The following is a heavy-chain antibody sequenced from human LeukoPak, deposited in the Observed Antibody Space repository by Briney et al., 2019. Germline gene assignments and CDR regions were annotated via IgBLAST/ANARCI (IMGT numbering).Heavy chain of an antibody. V-gene: IGHV3-7*03. CDR1: VFTFSTYW. CDR2: IKQDGSEK. J-gene: IGHJ2*01. Sequence: GGSLRLSCAASVFTFSTYWMNWVRQAPGKGLEWVANIKQDGSEKYYVDSVKGRFTLSRDSAKNSLYLQMNSLRAEDTAVYYCARAEWSNWYFDLWGRGTLVTVSS. D-gene: IGHD3-3*01. CDR3: ARAEWSNWYFDL.